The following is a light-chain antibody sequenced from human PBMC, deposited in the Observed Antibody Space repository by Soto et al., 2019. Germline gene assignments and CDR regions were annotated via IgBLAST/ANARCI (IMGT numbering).Light chain of an antibody. CDR3: QQYNNWPPYT. J-gene: IGKJ2*01. V-gene: IGKV3-15*01. CDR2: GAS. CDR1: QSVGSD. Sequence: EMVMTQSPATLSVSPGERATLSCRASQSVGSDLAWYQRKPGQAPRLLIYGASTRATGIPGRFSGSGSGTEFTLTISSLQSEDFAVYYCQQYNNWPPYTFGQGTKLEIK.